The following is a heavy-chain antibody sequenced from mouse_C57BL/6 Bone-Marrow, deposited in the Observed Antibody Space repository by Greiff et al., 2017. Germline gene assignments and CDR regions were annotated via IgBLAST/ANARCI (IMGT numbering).Heavy chain of an antibody. CDR1: GYTFTSYW. CDR3: ARQLRLIDY. Sequence: QVQLQQPGAELVLPGASVKLSCTASGYTFTSYWMHWVKQRPGQGLEWIGEIDPSGSYTNYNQKFKGKSTLTVDKSSSTAYMQLSSLTSEDSAVYYCARQLRLIDYWGQGTTLTVSA. CDR2: IDPSGSYT. J-gene: IGHJ2*01. V-gene: IGHV1-69*01. D-gene: IGHD3-2*02.